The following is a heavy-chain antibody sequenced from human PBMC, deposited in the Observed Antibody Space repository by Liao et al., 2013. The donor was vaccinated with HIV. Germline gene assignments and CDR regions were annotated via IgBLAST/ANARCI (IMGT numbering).Heavy chain of an antibody. CDR3: ARGASRGAALRRAFDV. CDR1: GGSISSYY. J-gene: IGHJ3*01. D-gene: IGHD3-16*01. Sequence: QVQLQESGPGLVKPSETLSLTCAVSGGSISSYYWSWIRQPAGKGLEWIGRLPTGGSATYNPSLKSRVTMSVDTSKNQFSLNLNSVTAADTAVYYCARGASRGAALRRAFDVWGQGTMLIVSS. V-gene: IGHV4-4*07. CDR2: LPTGGSA.